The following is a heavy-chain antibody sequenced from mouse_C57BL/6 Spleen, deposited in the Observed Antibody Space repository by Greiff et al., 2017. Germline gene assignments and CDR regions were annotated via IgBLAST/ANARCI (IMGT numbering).Heavy chain of an antibody. V-gene: IGHV1-64*01. CDR3: ARVYYDCDGVWFAY. D-gene: IGHD2-4*01. CDR2: IHPNSGST. J-gene: IGHJ3*01. Sequence: QVQLQQPGPELVKPGASVKLSCKASGYTFTSYWMHWVKQRPGQGLEWIGMIHPNSGSTTYNEKFKSTATMTVDKSSSTAYMQLSSLTAEDSAVYDGARVYYDCDGVWFAYWGQGTLVTVSA. CDR1: GYTFTSYW.